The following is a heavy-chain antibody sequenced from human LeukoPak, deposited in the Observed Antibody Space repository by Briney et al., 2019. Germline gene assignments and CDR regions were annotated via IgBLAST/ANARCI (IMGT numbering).Heavy chain of an antibody. D-gene: IGHD3-16*02. CDR2: IYHSGST. CDR3: ARIAAPRQYDYVWGSYRPPSLNAFDI. J-gene: IGHJ3*02. V-gene: IGHV4-38-2*02. Sequence: PSQTLSLTCTVSGYSISSGYYWGWIRQPPGKGLEWIGSIYHSGSTYYNPSLKSRVTISVDTSKNQFSLKLSSVTAADTAVYYCARIAAPRQYDYVWGSYRPPSLNAFDIWGQGTMVTVSS. CDR1: GYSISSGYY.